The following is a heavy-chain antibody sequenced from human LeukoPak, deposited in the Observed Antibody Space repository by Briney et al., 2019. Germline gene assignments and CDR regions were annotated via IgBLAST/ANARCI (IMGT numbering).Heavy chain of an antibody. V-gene: IGHV3-48*03. CDR1: GFSFSSYE. J-gene: IGHJ4*02. CDR2: ISSSGSTK. CDR3: TKLAVASADS. Sequence: TGGSLRLSCAASGFSFSSYEMNWVRQAPGKGLEWVSNISSSGSTKYYADSVKGRFTVSRDNAKNSLYLQMNSLRAGDTGVYYCTKLAVASADSWGQGTLVTVSS. D-gene: IGHD6-19*01.